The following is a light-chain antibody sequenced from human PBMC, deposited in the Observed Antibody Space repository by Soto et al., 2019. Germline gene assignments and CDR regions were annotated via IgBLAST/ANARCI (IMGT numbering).Light chain of an antibody. V-gene: IGKV2-28*01. CDR2: LGS. Sequence: DIVMTQSPLSLPVTPGEPSSISCRSSQSLLHSYGYNYLDLYLQKPGQSPRLLIYLGSNRASGVPDRFSGSGSGTDFTLRISRVEAEDVGVYYCMQALQIHQITFGQGTRLEIK. CDR1: QSLLHSYGYNY. J-gene: IGKJ5*01. CDR3: MQALQIHQIT.